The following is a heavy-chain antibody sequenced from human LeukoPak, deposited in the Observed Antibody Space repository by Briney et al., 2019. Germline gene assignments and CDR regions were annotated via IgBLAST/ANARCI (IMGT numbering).Heavy chain of an antibody. CDR3: AKVCGAVAITFLDY. J-gene: IGHJ4*02. D-gene: IGHD3-22*01. CDR2: ISGRRGTT. Sequence: PGGSLRLSCAASAFTFSTYAMSWVRQAPGKGLEWVSAISGRRGTTYYADSVKGRFTISRDNFKNTVSLQMNSLRAEDTAVYYCAKVCGAVAITFLDYWGQGTLVTVSS. V-gene: IGHV3-23*01. CDR1: AFTFSTYA.